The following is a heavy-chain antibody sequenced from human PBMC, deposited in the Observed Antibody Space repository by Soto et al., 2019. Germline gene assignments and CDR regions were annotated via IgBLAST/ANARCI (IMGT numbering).Heavy chain of an antibody. CDR3: ARLPLAAAANGVDY. J-gene: IGHJ4*02. Sequence: SETQSVTSTVSGGSSGSSSDYWVWISQPPGKGLEWIGSIYYSGSTYYNPSLKSRVTISVDTSKNQFSLKLSSVTAADTAVYYCARLPLAAAANGVDYWGQGTLVTVSS. CDR1: GGSSGSSSDY. V-gene: IGHV4-39*01. CDR2: IYYSGST. D-gene: IGHD6-13*01.